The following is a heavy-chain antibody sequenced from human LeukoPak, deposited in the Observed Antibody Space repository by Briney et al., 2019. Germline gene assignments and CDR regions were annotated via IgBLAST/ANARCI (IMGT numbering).Heavy chain of an antibody. Sequence: VASVKVPCKASGYTFTSYYMHWVRQAPGQGLEWMGIINPSGGSTSYAQKLQGRVTMTTDTSTSTAYMELRSLRSDDTAVYYCARELPNSGYDSWGQGTLVTVSS. V-gene: IGHV1-46*01. CDR1: GYTFTSYY. CDR3: ARELPNSGYDS. CDR2: INPSGGST. J-gene: IGHJ5*02. D-gene: IGHD5-12*01.